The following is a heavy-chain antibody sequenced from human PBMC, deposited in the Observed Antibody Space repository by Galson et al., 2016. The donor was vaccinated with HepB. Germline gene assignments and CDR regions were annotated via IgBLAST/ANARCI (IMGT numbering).Heavy chain of an antibody. CDR2: IKQDGSEE. D-gene: IGHD4-23*01. J-gene: IGHJ4*02. Sequence: SLRLSCAASGFSFSGYWMSWVRQAPGKGLEWVANIKQDGSEESYVHSVKGRFTISRDNAKNSVFLQMNSLRAEDTAIYYCAREGYGGFDYWGQGALVTVSS. CDR1: GFSFSGYW. V-gene: IGHV3-7*03. CDR3: AREGYGGFDY.